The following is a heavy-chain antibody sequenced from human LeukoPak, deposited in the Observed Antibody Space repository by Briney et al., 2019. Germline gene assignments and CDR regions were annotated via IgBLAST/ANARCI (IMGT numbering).Heavy chain of an antibody. Sequence: ASVKVSCKASGYTFTGYYMHWVRQAPGQGLEGMGWINPNSGGTNYAQKFQGRVTMTRDTSISTAYMELSRLRSDDTAVYYCARTYGDYVFPFDYWGQGTLVTVSS. D-gene: IGHD4-17*01. CDR2: INPNSGGT. V-gene: IGHV1-2*02. CDR1: GYTFTGYY. J-gene: IGHJ4*02. CDR3: ARTYGDYVFPFDY.